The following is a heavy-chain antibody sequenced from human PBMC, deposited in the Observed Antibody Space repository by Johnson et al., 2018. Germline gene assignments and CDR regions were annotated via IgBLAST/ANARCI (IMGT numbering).Heavy chain of an antibody. D-gene: IGHD3-3*01. V-gene: IGHV1-3*01. CDR1: GYTFTSYA. CDR2: INAGNGNT. Sequence: QVQLVQSGAEVKKPGASVKVSCKASGYTFTSYAMHWVRQAPGQRLEWMGWINAGNGNTKYSQKFQGRVTITRDTSASTAYMELSSLRSEDTAVYYCARSLEGDFWSGYLPTKYYYYYMDVWGKGTTVTVSS. J-gene: IGHJ6*03. CDR3: ARSLEGDFWSGYLPTKYYYYYMDV.